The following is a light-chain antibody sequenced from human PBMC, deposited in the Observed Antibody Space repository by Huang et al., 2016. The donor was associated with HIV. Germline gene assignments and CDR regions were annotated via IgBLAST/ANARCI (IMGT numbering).Light chain of an antibody. CDR3: QHRANWRAPT. V-gene: IGKV3-11*01. J-gene: IGKJ4*01. CDR2: DAS. Sequence: EIVLTQSPATLSLSPGERVTLSCRASQSVRSYLACYQHKPGQAPCLLIYDASKRATVIPARLSGCESVTDFTLSISRLEPEDFAVYYCQHRANWRAPTFGGGTKLEIK. CDR1: QSVRSY.